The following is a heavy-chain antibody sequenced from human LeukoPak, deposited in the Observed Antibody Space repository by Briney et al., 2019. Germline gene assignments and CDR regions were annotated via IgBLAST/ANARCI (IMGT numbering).Heavy chain of an antibody. V-gene: IGHV3-23*01. CDR2: ISGSGGST. D-gene: IGHD3-9*01. Sequence: GGSLRLSCAASGFTFSSYAMSWVHQAPGKGLEWVSAISGSGGSTYYADSVKGRFTISRDNSKNTLYLQMNSLRAEDTAVYYCAKARGDYDILTGYYGGGYYFDYWGQGTLVTVSS. CDR1: GFTFSSYA. J-gene: IGHJ4*02. CDR3: AKARGDYDILTGYYGGGYYFDY.